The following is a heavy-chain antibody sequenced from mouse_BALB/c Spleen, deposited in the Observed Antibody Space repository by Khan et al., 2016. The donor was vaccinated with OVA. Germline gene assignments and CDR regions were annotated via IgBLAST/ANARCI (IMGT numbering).Heavy chain of an antibody. V-gene: IGHV3-2*02. CDR1: GYSITSDYA. D-gene: IGHD1-1*01. CDR3: ARVYGGDFDY. Sequence: QLEESGPGLVKPSQSLSLTCTVTGYSITSDYAWNWIRQFPGNKLEWMGYISYSGNTKYNPSLKSRISLTRDTSKNQFFLQLNSVTIEDTATYYCARVYGGDFDYWGQGTTLTVSS. J-gene: IGHJ2*01. CDR2: ISYSGNT.